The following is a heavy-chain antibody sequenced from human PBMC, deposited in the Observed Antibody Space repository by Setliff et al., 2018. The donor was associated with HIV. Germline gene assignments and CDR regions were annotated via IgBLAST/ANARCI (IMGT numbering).Heavy chain of an antibody. CDR2: IKEDGSEK. J-gene: IGHJ6*03. Sequence: GSLRLSCAASGFLFHTYWMSWVRQAPGKGLEWVANIKEDGSEKYYVDSVKGRFTISRDNAKNSLYLQMSSLRAEDTAVYYCARDSSRGYLDWLSLKYYYSYYIDVWGKGTTVTVSS. CDR3: ARDSSRGYLDWLSLKYYYSYYIDV. D-gene: IGHD3-9*01. V-gene: IGHV3-7*01. CDR1: GFLFHTYW.